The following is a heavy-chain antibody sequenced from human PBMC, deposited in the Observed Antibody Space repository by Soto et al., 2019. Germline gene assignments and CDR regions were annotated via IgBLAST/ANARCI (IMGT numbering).Heavy chain of an antibody. CDR2: SRADNSHP. V-gene: IGHV1-18*01. Sequence: QVQLLQSGPEVKKPGASVKVSCRAFGYRFTEFGISWVRQAPGQGLEWVGWSRADNSHPKYAKSLQGRVNVTTDTSSNTAYMELTSLTSADTAVYYCAGAANRFDVVWGRTAALDIWGQGTLVFVSS. CDR3: AGAANRFDVVWGRTAALDI. D-gene: IGHD3-16*01. CDR1: GYRFTEFG. J-gene: IGHJ3*02.